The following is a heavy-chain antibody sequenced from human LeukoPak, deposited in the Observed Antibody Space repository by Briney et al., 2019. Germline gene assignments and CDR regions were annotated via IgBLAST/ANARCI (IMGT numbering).Heavy chain of an antibody. CDR3: VRRGAGTYDFDY. D-gene: IGHD1-26*01. CDR2: IWTDGSKK. J-gene: IGHJ4*02. CDR1: GFTFSSYG. V-gene: IGHV3-33*01. Sequence: GGSLRLSCAASGFTFSSYGMHWVHQAPGKGLEWVTVIWTDGSKKYYVDSVKGRCSISRDNSNNILYLQMDSLRVEDTAVYYCVRRGAGTYDFDYWGQGTLVTVST.